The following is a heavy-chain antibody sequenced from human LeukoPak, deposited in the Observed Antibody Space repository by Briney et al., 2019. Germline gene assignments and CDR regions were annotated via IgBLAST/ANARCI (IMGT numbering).Heavy chain of an antibody. CDR1: GYTFTGYY. CDR3: ARREYYYGSGSYQFWFDP. J-gene: IGHJ5*02. CDR2: INPNSGGT. Sequence: ASVKVSCKASGYTFTGYYMHWVRQAPGQGLEWMGWINPNSGGTNYAQKFQGRVTMTRDTSISTAYMELSRLRSDDTAVYYCARREYYYGSGSYQFWFDPWGQGTLVTVSS. D-gene: IGHD3-10*01. V-gene: IGHV1-2*02.